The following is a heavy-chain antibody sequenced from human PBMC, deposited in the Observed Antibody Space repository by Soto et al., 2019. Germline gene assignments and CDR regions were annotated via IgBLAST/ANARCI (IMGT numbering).Heavy chain of an antibody. CDR1: GDSMSGFY. CDR2: INYVGRT. Sequence: LSLTCTVSGDSMSGFYWGWIRQTPGKGLEWIGYINYVGRTSYYSPSLQSRVTISLDSSKNQFSLILSSVTAADTAVYFCARFRRNYFDYWGQGTQVTVSS. J-gene: IGHJ4*02. D-gene: IGHD3-10*01. CDR3: ARFRRNYFDY. V-gene: IGHV4-59*01.